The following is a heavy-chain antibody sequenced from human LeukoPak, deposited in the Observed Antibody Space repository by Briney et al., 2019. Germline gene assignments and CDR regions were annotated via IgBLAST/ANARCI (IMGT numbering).Heavy chain of an antibody. J-gene: IGHJ3*01. CDR1: GFTFSDYY. V-gene: IGHV3-11*04. CDR3: ARDLDVVAGPAHYDDLDL. Sequence: GGSLRLSCAASGFTFSDYYINWIRQAPGKGLEWVSSISSSGSAIFYADSVRGRFTISRDNAKNSLFLQMNSLRAEDTAVYYCARDLDVVAGPAHYDDLDLWGQGTTVTVS. CDR2: ISSSGSAI. D-gene: IGHD5-12*01.